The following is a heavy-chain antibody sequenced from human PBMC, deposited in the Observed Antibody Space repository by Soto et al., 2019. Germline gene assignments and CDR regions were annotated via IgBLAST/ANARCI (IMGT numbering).Heavy chain of an antibody. D-gene: IGHD3-3*01. CDR2: INHSGST. V-gene: IGHV4-34*01. Sequence: WGTLSLTCAVYGGSFSGYYWSWIRQPPGKGLEWIGEINHSGSTNYNPSLKSRVTISVDTSKNQFSLKLSSVTAADTAVYYCARGLRDWGSGYYPTTYDSYGRDVWGQGITVT. J-gene: IGHJ6*02. CDR3: ARGLRDWGSGYYPTTYDSYGRDV. CDR1: GGSFSGYY.